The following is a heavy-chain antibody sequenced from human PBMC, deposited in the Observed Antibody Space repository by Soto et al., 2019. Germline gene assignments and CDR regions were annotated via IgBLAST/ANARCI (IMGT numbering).Heavy chain of an antibody. D-gene: IGHD3-22*01. CDR3: ARRGYYYDSSGYPSVWY. V-gene: IGHV3-23*01. J-gene: IGHJ4*02. Sequence: GGSLRLSCAASGFTFSSYAMSWVRQAPGKGLEWVSAISGSGGSTYYADSVKGRFTISRDNSKNTLYLQMNSLRAEDTAVYYCARRGYYYDSSGYPSVWYWGQGTLVTVSS. CDR1: GFTFSSYA. CDR2: ISGSGGST.